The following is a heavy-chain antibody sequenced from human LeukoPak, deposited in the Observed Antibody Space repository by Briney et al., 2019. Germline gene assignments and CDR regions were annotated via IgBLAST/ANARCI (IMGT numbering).Heavy chain of an antibody. V-gene: IGHV3-23*01. CDR1: GFSFSSYD. J-gene: IGHJ3*02. CDR3: AKSQLVGATYALDI. Sequence: GGSLRLSCAASGFSFSSYDMSWVRQAPGKGLEWVSGIGGSGGSTFYADSVKGRFTISRDNSKNTLNLLMSSLRAEDTAVYYCAKSQLVGATYALDIWGQGTVVTVSS. CDR2: IGGSGGST. D-gene: IGHD1-26*01.